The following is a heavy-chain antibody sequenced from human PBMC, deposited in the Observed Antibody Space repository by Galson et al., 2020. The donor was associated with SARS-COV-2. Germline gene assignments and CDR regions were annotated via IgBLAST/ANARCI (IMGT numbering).Heavy chain of an antibody. CDR3: ASSGSLSYYFDY. J-gene: IGHJ4*02. CDR2: INHSGST. CDR1: GGSFSGYY. V-gene: IGHV4-34*01. Sequence: SETLSLTCAVYGGSFSGYYWSWIRQPPGKGLEWIGEINHSGSTNYNPSLKSRVTISVDTSKNQFSLKLSSVTAADTAVYYCASSGSLSYYFDYWGQGTLVTVSS. D-gene: IGHD3-10*01.